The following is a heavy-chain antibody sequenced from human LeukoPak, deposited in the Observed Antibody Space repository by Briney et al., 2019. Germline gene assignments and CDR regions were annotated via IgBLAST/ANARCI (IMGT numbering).Heavy chain of an antibody. D-gene: IGHD5-18*01. V-gene: IGHV4-59*08. CDR1: GGSISGYY. CDR2: IYYSGST. CDR3: ARLSNGYPSYYFDY. Sequence: SETLSLTCTVSGGSISGYYWSWIRQPPGKGLEWNGYIYYSGSTNNNPSLKSRVTISVDTSKNHFSLNLSSVTAADTAVYYCARLSNGYPSYYFDYWGQGTLVTVSS. J-gene: IGHJ4*02.